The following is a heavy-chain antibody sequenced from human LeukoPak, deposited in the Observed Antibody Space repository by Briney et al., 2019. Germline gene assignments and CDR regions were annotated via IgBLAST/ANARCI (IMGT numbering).Heavy chain of an antibody. V-gene: IGHV1-69*04. Sequence: SVKVSCKASGGTFSSYAISWVRQAPGQGLEWMGRIIPILGIANYAQKFHGRVTISRDAAAKTSYMELSSLGPEDTAVYYCARGWWDLGEIPFWGQGTLVIVSS. CDR1: GGTFSSYA. D-gene: IGHD1-26*01. CDR3: ARGWWDLGEIPF. J-gene: IGHJ4*02. CDR2: IIPILGIA.